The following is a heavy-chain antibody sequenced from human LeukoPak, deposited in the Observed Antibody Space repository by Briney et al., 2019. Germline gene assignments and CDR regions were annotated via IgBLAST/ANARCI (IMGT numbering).Heavy chain of an antibody. Sequence: PSETLPLTCTVSGGSIRSSYYYWGWIRQPPGKGLEWIGHIHYSGSTSYNPSPKSRVTISVDTSKNQFSLKLSSVTAADTAVYYCASISGGKNWFDPWGQGTLVTVSS. J-gene: IGHJ5*02. CDR3: ASISGGKNWFDP. V-gene: IGHV4-31*03. CDR1: GGSIRSSYYY. D-gene: IGHD2-15*01. CDR2: IHYSGST.